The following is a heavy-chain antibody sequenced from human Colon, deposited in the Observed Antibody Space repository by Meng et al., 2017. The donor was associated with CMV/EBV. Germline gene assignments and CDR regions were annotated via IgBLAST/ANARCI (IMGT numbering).Heavy chain of an antibody. V-gene: IGHV3-30*04. CDR2: ISHDGTKK. CDR1: GFTFSAFP. D-gene: IGHD4-11*01. CDR3: ARASNSSFDP. Sequence: LSCEASGFTFSAFPIHWVRQAPGKGLEWVAIISHDGTKKYYAESVKGRFSLSRDNSQNTVTVHMSSLRGDDTAVYYCARASNSSFDPWGQGTLVTVSS. J-gene: IGHJ5*02.